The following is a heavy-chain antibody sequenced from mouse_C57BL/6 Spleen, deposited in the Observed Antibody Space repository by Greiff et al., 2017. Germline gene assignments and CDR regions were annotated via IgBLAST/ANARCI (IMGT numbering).Heavy chain of an antibody. J-gene: IGHJ1*03. Sequence: VQLQQSGPELVKPGASVKISCKASGYTFTDYYMNWVKQSHGKSLEWIGDINPNTGGTSYNQKFKGKATLTVDKSSSTAYMELRSLTSEDSAVYYCARDYSNYVRDWYFDVWGTGTTVTVSS. CDR1: GYTFTDYY. V-gene: IGHV1-26*01. CDR3: ARDYSNYVRDWYFDV. CDR2: INPNTGGT. D-gene: IGHD2-5*01.